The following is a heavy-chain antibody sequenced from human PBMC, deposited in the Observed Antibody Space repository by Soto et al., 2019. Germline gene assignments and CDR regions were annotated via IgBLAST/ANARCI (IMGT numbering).Heavy chain of an antibody. Sequence: SETLSLTCAVYGGSFSGYYWSWIRQPPGKGLEWIGEINHSGSTNYNPSLKSRVTISVDTSKNQFSLKLGSVTAADTAVYYCAVDIAARHNYYYYGMDVWGQGTTVTVSS. CDR2: INHSGST. CDR1: GGSFSGYY. V-gene: IGHV4-34*01. D-gene: IGHD6-6*01. J-gene: IGHJ6*02. CDR3: AVDIAARHNYYYYGMDV.